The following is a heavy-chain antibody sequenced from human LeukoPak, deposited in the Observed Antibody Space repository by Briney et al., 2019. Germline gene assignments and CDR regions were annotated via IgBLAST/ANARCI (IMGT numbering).Heavy chain of an antibody. CDR3: ARLRYSGYDPPVEQWLAVDY. CDR1: GYSFTSYW. D-gene: IGHD5-12*01. Sequence: PGESLKISCKGSGYSFTSYWIGWVRQMPGKGLEWMGIIYPGDSDTRYSPSFQGQVTISADKSISTAYLQWSSLKASDTAVYYCARLRYSGYDPPVEQWLAVDYWGQGTLVTVSS. J-gene: IGHJ4*02. V-gene: IGHV5-51*01. CDR2: IYPGDSDT.